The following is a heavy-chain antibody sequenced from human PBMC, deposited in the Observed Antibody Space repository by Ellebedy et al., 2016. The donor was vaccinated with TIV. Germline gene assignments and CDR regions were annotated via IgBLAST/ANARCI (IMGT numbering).Heavy chain of an antibody. Sequence: SETLSLTXTVSGGSISSYYWSWIRQPPGKGLEWIGYIYYSGSTNYNPSLKSRVTISVDTSKNQFSLKLSSVTAADTAVYYCARGIRLYPFDYGDTRFDPWGQGTLVTVSS. CDR2: IYYSGST. D-gene: IGHD4-17*01. J-gene: IGHJ5*02. CDR1: GGSISSYY. V-gene: IGHV4-59*01. CDR3: ARGIRLYPFDYGDTRFDP.